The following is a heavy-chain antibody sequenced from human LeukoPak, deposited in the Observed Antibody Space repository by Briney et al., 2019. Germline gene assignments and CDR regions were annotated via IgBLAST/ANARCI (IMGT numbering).Heavy chain of an antibody. CDR3: ARVLAAAGNNWFDP. J-gene: IGHJ5*02. V-gene: IGHV4-4*07. D-gene: IGHD6-13*01. CDR2: IYTSGST. CDR1: GGPISSYY. Sequence: PSETLSLTCSVSGGPISSYYWSWIRQPAGKGLEWIGRIYTSGSTNYNPPPKSRVTMSVDTSKNQFSLKLSSVTAADTAVYYCARVLAAAGNNWFDPWGQGTLVTVSS.